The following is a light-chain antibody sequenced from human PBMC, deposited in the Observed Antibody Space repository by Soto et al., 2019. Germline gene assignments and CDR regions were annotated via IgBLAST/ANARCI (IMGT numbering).Light chain of an antibody. CDR3: QQPTNWPRT. J-gene: IGKJ5*01. CDR1: QNISNY. CDR2: EVS. V-gene: IGKV3-11*01. Sequence: IVLTRSPAALSFSLARCATLPCMASQNISNYLIWYQQKPGQAPRLLIYEVSNRATGIPARFRGSGSGTDFTLTISSLEPEDCGSYYWQQPTNWPRTFGQGARPEIK.